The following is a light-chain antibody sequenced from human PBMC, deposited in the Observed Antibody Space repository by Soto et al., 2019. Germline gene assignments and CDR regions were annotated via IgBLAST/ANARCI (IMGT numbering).Light chain of an antibody. J-gene: IGKJ5*01. CDR3: QQFNNYPST. V-gene: IGKV1D-13*01. CDR2: DAS. CDR1: QGISSA. Sequence: AIQLTQSPSSLSASVGDRVTITCRASQGISSASAWYQQKPGKAPKLLIYDASSLESGVPSRLSGSGSGTDFTLTISSLQPEDFATYYCQQFNNYPSTFGQGTRLEIK.